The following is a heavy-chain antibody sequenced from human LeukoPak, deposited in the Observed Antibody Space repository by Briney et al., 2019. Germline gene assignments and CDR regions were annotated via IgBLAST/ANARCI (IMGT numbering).Heavy chain of an antibody. CDR3: ARSVATLYWYFDL. J-gene: IGHJ2*01. V-gene: IGHV4-59*01. CDR2: IYYSGST. Sequence: PSETLSLTCTVPGGSISGYYYNWIRQPPGKGLEWLGYIYYSGSTNYNPSLKSRVTISLDTSKNQFSLKLSSVTTADTAVYYCARSVATLYWYFDLWGRGTLVTVSS. D-gene: IGHD4-23*01. CDR1: GGSISGYY.